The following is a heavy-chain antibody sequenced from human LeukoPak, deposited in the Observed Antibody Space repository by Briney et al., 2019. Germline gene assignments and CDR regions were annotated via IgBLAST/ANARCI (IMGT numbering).Heavy chain of an antibody. J-gene: IGHJ4*02. CDR1: GFTFSSYG. CDR2: ISYDGSNK. D-gene: IGHD2-15*01. CDR3: AKQLGYCSDGSCYFPY. V-gene: IGHV3-30*18. Sequence: PGGSLGLSCAASGFTFSSYGMHWVRQAPGKGLEWVAVISYDGSNKYYADSVKGRFTISRDNSKNTLCLQMNSLRAEDTAVYYCAKQLGYCSDGSCYFPYWGQGTLVTVSS.